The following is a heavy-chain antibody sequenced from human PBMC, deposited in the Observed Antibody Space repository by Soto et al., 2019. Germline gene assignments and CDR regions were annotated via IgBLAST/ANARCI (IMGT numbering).Heavy chain of an antibody. CDR1: VYSISIGYY. Sequence: PETLSLTCAFSVYSISIGYYWGWVRQPPGKGLEWIGSIYHSGSTYYNPSLKSRVTISVDTSKNQFSLKLSSVTAADTAVYYCARAYDFWSGYYIDWGQGTMVTVSS. D-gene: IGHD3-3*01. CDR2: IYHSGST. CDR3: ARAYDFWSGYYID. J-gene: IGHJ4*02. V-gene: IGHV4-38-2*01.